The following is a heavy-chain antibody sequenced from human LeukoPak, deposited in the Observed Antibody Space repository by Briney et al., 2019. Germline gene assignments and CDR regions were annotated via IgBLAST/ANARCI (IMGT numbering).Heavy chain of an antibody. V-gene: IGHV1-24*01. D-gene: IGHD6-6*01. CDR2: FDPEDGET. Sequence: ASLKVSCKVSGYTLTELSMHWVRQAPGKGLEWMGGFDPEDGETIYAQKFQGRVTMTEDTSTDTAYMELSSLRSEDTAVYYCATDPLGTSSSDYWGQGTLVTVSS. CDR3: ATDPLGTSSSDY. CDR1: GYTLTELS. J-gene: IGHJ4*02.